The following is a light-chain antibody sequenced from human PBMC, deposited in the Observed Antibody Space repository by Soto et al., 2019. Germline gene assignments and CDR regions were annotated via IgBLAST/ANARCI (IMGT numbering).Light chain of an antibody. V-gene: IGLV1-40*01. J-gene: IGLJ2*01. CDR3: QSYDSSLSGYVV. CDR2: GNS. Sequence: QPVLTQAPSVSGAPGQRVTISCTGSSSNIGAGYDVHWYQQLPGTAPKLLIYGNSNRPSGVPDRFSGSKSGTSASLAITGLQAEDEADYYCQSYDSSLSGYVVFGGGTKLTVL. CDR1: SSNIGAGYD.